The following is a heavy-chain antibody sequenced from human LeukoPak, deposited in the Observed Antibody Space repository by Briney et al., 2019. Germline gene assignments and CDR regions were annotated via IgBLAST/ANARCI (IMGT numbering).Heavy chain of an antibody. Sequence: GGSLRLSCAASGFTFSSYSMNWVRQAPGKGLEWVSVIYSGGSTYYADSVKGRFTISRDNSKNTLYLQMNSLRAEDTAVYYCARGRPLFDPWGQGTLVTVSS. CDR1: GFTFSSYS. CDR3: ARGRPLFDP. CDR2: IYSGGST. V-gene: IGHV3-53*01. J-gene: IGHJ5*02.